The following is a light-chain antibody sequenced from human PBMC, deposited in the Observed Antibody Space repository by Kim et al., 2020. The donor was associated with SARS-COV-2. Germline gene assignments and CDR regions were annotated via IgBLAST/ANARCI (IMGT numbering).Light chain of an antibody. J-gene: IGLJ3*02. V-gene: IGLV1-44*01. CDR1: KFNVGSHS. CDR3: AMWDDSLDRPV. Sequence: QAVVTQPPSASGTPGQTVTISCSGTKFNVGSHSVNWYQQVPGTAPKLLILNTNQRPSGVPDRFSGSKSGTSGSLAISGLQSADEADYYCAMWDDSLDRPVFGGGTQLAVL. CDR2: NTN.